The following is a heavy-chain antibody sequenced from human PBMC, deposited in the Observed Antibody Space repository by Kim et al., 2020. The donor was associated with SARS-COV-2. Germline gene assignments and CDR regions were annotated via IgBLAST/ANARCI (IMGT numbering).Heavy chain of an antibody. CDR1: GGSISSYS. J-gene: IGHJ6*02. D-gene: IGHD3-10*01. CDR2: IYYRGNT. CDR3: ARDGGSGSSGMDV. V-gene: IGHV4-59*13. Sequence: SETLSLTCTVSGGSISSYSWSWIRQRPGQGLEWVWDIYYRGNTNRNPTLNRRGTISVDTAKNQYSLKLSSLTTAATAAYFCARDGGSGSSGMDVCGQGTT.